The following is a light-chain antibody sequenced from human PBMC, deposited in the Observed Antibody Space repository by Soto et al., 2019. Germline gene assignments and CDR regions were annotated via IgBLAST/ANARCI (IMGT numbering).Light chain of an antibody. CDR3: HQYDNVPQT. Sequence: DIQMTQSPSSLSASVGDRVTITCQASQDISNFLNWYQQKPGKAPKLLIYDASNLQTGVPSRFSGSGSGTVFTFTISSLQPEDSATYYCHQYDNVPQTFGQGTKLEIK. CDR1: QDISNF. J-gene: IGKJ2*01. CDR2: DAS. V-gene: IGKV1-33*01.